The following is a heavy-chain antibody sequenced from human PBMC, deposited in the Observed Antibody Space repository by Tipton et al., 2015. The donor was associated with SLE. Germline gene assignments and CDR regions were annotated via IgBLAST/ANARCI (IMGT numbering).Heavy chain of an antibody. CDR1: GASISSNSYY. V-gene: IGHV4-39*01. Sequence: LRLSCTVSGASISSNSYYWGWIRQPPGKGLEWIGSLYYSGNTYYSPSFKSRVTISVDTSKNQFSLNLNSVTAADTAVYYCASPSYDLWSSPGGERDAFDVWGQGTMVTVSS. CDR3: ASPSYDLWSSPGGERDAFDV. CDR2: LYYSGNT. J-gene: IGHJ3*01. D-gene: IGHD3-3*01.